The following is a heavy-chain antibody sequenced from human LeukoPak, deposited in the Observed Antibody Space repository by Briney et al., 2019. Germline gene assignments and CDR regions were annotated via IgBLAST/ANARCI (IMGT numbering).Heavy chain of an antibody. D-gene: IGHD2-15*01. V-gene: IGHV4-30-2*01. CDR3: AREAVVAATITRDAFDI. CDR2: IYHSGST. CDR1: GGSISSGGYS. Sequence: SQTLSLTCAVSGGSISSGGYSWSWIRQPSGKGLEWIGYIYHSGSTYYNPSLKSRVTISVDRSKNQFSLKLSSVTAADTAVYYCAREAVVAATITRDAFDIWGQGTMVTVSS. J-gene: IGHJ3*02.